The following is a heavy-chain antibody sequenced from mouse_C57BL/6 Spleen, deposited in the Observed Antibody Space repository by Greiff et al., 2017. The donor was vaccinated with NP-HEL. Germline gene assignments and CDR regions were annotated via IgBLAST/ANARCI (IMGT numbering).Heavy chain of an antibody. Sequence: VQLQQSGTVLARPGASVKMSCKTSGYTFTSYWMHWVKQRPGQGLEWIGAIYPGNSDTSYNQKFKGKAKLTAVTSASTAYMELSSLTNEDSAVYYCTKYDYDVPHWYFDVWGTGTTVTVSS. V-gene: IGHV1-5*01. CDR3: TKYDYDVPHWYFDV. J-gene: IGHJ1*03. CDR2: IYPGNSDT. CDR1: GYTFTSYW. D-gene: IGHD2-4*01.